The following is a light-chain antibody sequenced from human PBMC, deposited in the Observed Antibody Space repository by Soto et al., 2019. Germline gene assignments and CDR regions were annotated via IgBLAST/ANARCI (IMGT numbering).Light chain of an antibody. Sequence: DIQMTQSPSTRSASVGDRVAITCRASQSISSWLAWYQQKPGKAPKLLIYKASSLESGVPSRFSGSGSGTEFTLTISSLQPDDLATYYCQQYNSFPTFGQGTKVEIK. CDR3: QQYNSFPT. CDR2: KAS. CDR1: QSISSW. V-gene: IGKV1-5*03. J-gene: IGKJ1*01.